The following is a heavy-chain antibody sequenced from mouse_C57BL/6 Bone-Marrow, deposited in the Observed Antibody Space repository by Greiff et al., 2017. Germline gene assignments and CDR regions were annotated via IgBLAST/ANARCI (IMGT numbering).Heavy chain of an antibody. D-gene: IGHD1-1*01. CDR2: INPNNGGT. CDR3: AGPYYGSSYWYFDV. Sequence: EVQLQQSGPELVKPGASVKISCKASGYTFTDYYMNWVKQSHGKSLEWIGDINPNNGGTSYNQKFKGKATLTVDKSSSTAYMELRSLTSEDSAVYYCAGPYYGSSYWYFDVWGTGTTVTVSS. J-gene: IGHJ1*03. V-gene: IGHV1-26*01. CDR1: GYTFTDYY.